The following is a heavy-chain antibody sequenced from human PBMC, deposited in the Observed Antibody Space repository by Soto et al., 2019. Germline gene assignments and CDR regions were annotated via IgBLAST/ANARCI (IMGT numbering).Heavy chain of an antibody. CDR1: GGSISGYY. Sequence: SDTLSLTCTVSGGSISGYYWSWIRQPPGKRLEWIGYINYSGSTNYNPSLKSRVTISVDTSKKQFSLKLGSVTAADTAVYYCARYFDWPSAFDIWGQGTMVT. CDR3: ARYFDWPSAFDI. V-gene: IGHV4-59*07. J-gene: IGHJ3*02. D-gene: IGHD3-9*01. CDR2: INYSGST.